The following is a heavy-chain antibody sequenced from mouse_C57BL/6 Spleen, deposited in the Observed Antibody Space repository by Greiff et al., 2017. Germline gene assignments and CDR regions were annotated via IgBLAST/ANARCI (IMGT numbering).Heavy chain of an antibody. Sequence: QVQLQQPGAELVMPGASVKLSCKASGYTFTSYWMHWVKQRPGQGLEWIGEIDPSDSYTNYNQKFKGKSTLTVDKSSSKAYMQLSSLTSEDSAVYYCARGELAWFAYWGQGTLVTVSA. CDR1: GYTFTSYW. D-gene: IGHD4-1*01. V-gene: IGHV1-69*01. CDR2: IDPSDSYT. CDR3: ARGELAWFAY. J-gene: IGHJ3*01.